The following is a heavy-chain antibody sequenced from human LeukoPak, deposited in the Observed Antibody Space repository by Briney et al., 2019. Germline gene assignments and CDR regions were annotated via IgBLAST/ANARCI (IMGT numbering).Heavy chain of an antibody. CDR1: GYSFTNYW. CDR2: IYPADSDT. V-gene: IGHV5-51*01. CDR3: ARHLGTSGGYSSGWRIDY. D-gene: IGHD6-19*01. Sequence: GESLKISCKGSGYSFTNYWIGWVRQMPGKGLEWMGIIYPADSDTRYSPSFQGQVTISADKSINTAYLQWSSLKASDTAMYYCARHLGTSGGYSSGWRIDYWGQGTLVTVSS. J-gene: IGHJ4*02.